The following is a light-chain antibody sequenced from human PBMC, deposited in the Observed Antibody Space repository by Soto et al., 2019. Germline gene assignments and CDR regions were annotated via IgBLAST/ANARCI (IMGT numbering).Light chain of an antibody. V-gene: IGLV2-14*01. Sequence: QSALTQPASVSGSPGQSITISCAGTSSDVGGYNFVSWYQHHPGKAPKLIIYEVSKRPSGVSNRFSGSKSGNSASLTISGLQAEDEADYYCSSYTSSRTPVFGGGTKLTVL. J-gene: IGLJ2*01. CDR1: SSDVGGYNF. CDR2: EVS. CDR3: SSYTSSRTPV.